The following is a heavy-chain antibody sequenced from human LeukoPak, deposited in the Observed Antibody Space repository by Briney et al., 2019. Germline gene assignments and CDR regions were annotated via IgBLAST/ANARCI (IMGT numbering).Heavy chain of an antibody. V-gene: IGHV1-46*01. CDR3: AREYYFYHMDG. CDR2: INPSGGST. J-gene: IGHJ6*03. Sequence: ASVKVSCKASGYTFINYYMHWVRQAPGQGLEWMGIINPSGGSTTYAQKFQGRVTMTRDMSTSTVYMELSSLRADDTAVYYCAREYYFYHMDGWGKGTTVTVSS. CDR1: GYTFINYY.